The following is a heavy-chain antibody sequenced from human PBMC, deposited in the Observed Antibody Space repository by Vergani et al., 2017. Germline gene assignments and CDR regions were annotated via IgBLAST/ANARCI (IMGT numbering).Heavy chain of an antibody. CDR3: ARAQYYNWFDP. Sequence: QVQLQESGPGLVTPSQTLSLTCSVSGGSFSSDNVYWTWIRQPAGKGLEWIGRIYTSGSTEYNPSLKSRVTISIDTSKNHFSLNLSSVTAADTAVYYCARAQYYNWFDPWGQGRMVTVSS. V-gene: IGHV4-61*02. D-gene: IGHD3-10*01. CDR1: GGSFSSDNVY. J-gene: IGHJ5*02. CDR2: IYTSGST.